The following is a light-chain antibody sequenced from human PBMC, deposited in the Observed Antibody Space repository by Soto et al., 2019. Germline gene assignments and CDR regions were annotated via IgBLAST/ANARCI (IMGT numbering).Light chain of an antibody. Sequence: DIQLTQSPSFLSASVGDRVTITCRASQGISSYLAWYQQKPGKAPKLLIYAASTLQYGVPSRFSGSGSGTEFTLTISSLQPEDFATYYCQKVNSYPRAFGQGTKV. CDR1: QGISSY. V-gene: IGKV1-9*01. CDR2: AAS. CDR3: QKVNSYPRA. J-gene: IGKJ1*01.